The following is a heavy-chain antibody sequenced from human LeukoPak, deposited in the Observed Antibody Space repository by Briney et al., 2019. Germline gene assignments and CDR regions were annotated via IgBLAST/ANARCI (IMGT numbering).Heavy chain of an antibody. CDR3: ARARKEQLAINWFDP. CDR2: INPNSGGT. Sequence: ASVKVSCKASGYTFTYYYIHWMRQAPGQGLEWMGWINPNSGGTNYAQKFQGRVTMTRDTSISTAYMELSRLRSDDTAVYYCARARKEQLAINWFDPWGQGTLVTVSS. V-gene: IGHV1-2*02. D-gene: IGHD6-6*01. CDR1: GYTFTYYY. J-gene: IGHJ5*02.